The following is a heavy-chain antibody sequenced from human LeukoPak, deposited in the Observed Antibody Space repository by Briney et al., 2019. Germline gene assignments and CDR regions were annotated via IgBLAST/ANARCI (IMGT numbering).Heavy chain of an antibody. Sequence: SETLSLTCAVSGGSVSRSNWWNWVRQPPGKGLEWIGEIHHSGSTNYNPSLKSRVTMSVDKSKNQFSLKLSSVTAADTAVYYCARSVLGYSYGLHIDYWGQGTLVTVSS. D-gene: IGHD5-18*01. J-gene: IGHJ4*02. CDR1: GGSVSRSNW. V-gene: IGHV4-4*02. CDR3: ARSVLGYSYGLHIDY. CDR2: IHHSGST.